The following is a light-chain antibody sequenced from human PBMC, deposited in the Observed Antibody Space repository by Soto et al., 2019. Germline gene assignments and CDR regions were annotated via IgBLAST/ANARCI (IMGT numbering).Light chain of an antibody. Sequence: DIVLTQSPATLSLSPGERATLSCGASQSVSSSYLAWYQQKPGQAPRLVIYDVSNRATGIPARFSGSGSGTDFTLTISSLEPEDSAVYYCQQRSNWPITFGQGTRLEIK. CDR2: DVS. J-gene: IGKJ5*01. CDR1: QSVSSSY. V-gene: IGKV3D-20*02. CDR3: QQRSNWPIT.